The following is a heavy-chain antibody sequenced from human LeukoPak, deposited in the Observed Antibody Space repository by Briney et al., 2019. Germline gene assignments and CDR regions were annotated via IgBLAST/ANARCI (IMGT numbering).Heavy chain of an antibody. CDR3: ASARRLRLFDY. CDR1: GYTFTSYG. V-gene: IGHV1-18*01. CDR2: ISAYNGNT. J-gene: IGHJ4*02. Sequence: ASVKVSCKASGYTFTSYGISWVRQAPGQGLEWMGWISAYNGNTNYAQKLQGRVTMTTDTSTSTAYMELSRLRSDDTAVYYCASARRLRLFDYWGQGTLVTVSS. D-gene: IGHD5-12*01.